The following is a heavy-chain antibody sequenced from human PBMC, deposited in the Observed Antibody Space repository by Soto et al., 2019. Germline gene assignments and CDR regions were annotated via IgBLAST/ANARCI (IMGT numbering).Heavy chain of an antibody. CDR3: ARDRRGQRTGLYYHMDV. D-gene: IGHD3-10*01. J-gene: IGHJ6*02. Sequence: ASVKVSCKTSGYTFASYGISWVRQAPGQGLEWMGWISGYNGDTDYAQEVQARLTMSTDTSTSTAYMDLRSLRFDDTAVYYCARDRRGQRTGLYYHMDVWGQGTTVTVSS. CDR2: ISGYNGDT. CDR1: GYTFASYG. V-gene: IGHV1-18*04.